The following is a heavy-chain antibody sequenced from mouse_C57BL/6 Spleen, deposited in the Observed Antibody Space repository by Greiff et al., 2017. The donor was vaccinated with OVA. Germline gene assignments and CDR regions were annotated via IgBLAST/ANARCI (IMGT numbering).Heavy chain of an antibody. V-gene: IGHV5-6*01. CDR2: ISSGGSYT. CDR1: GFTFSSYG. Sequence: EVKLMESGGDLVKPGGSLKLSCAASGFTFSSYGMSWVRQTPDKRLEWVATISSGGSYTYYPDSVKGRFTISRDNAKNTLYLQMSSLKSEDTAMYYCARHGYYSNYEDYFDYWGQGTTLTVSS. J-gene: IGHJ2*01. D-gene: IGHD2-5*01. CDR3: ARHGYYSNYEDYFDY.